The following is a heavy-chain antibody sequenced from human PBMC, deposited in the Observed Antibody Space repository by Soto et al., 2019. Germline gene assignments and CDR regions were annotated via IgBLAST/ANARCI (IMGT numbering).Heavy chain of an antibody. CDR3: ARGDIVAIFGMDV. CDR1: GYTFTSYY. CDR2: INPSGGST. V-gene: IGHV1-46*01. Sequence: VKDSCKASGYTFTSYYMHWVRQAPVQGLEWMGIINPSGGSTTYAQKFQGRVTMTRDTSTSTVYMELSSLRSEDTAVYYCARGDIVAIFGMDVWGQGTTVTVSS. J-gene: IGHJ6*02. D-gene: IGHD5-12*01.